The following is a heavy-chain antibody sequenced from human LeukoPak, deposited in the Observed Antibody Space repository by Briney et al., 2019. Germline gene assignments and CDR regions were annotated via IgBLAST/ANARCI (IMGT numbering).Heavy chain of an antibody. Sequence: GGSLRLSCAASGFAFNKYWMHWVRQAPGKGLEWVSAIYPHGDPHYADSVKGRFTISRDNSKNSLYMQMETLRAEDTALYYCARAKLEPAGTGAFDIWGPGTVVTVSS. CDR2: IYPHGDP. J-gene: IGHJ3*02. V-gene: IGHV3-69-1*01. CDR1: GFAFNKYW. CDR3: ARAKLEPAGTGAFDI. D-gene: IGHD6-19*01.